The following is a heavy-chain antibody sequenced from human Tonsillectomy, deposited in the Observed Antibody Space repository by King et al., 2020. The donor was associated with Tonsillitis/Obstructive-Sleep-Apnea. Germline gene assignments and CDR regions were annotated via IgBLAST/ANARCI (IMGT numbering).Heavy chain of an antibody. CDR3: ARETYFDFWSGGQYDAFDI. V-gene: IGHV3-33*01. J-gene: IGHJ3*02. Sequence: VQLVESGGGVVQPGRSLRLSCAASGFTFSSYGMHWVRQAPGKGLEWVAVIWYDGSNKYYADSVKGRFTISRDNSKNTLYLQMNSLRAEDTAVYYCARETYFDFWSGGQYDAFDIWGQGTMVTVSS. CDR1: GFTFSSYG. CDR2: IWYDGSNK. D-gene: IGHD3-3*01.